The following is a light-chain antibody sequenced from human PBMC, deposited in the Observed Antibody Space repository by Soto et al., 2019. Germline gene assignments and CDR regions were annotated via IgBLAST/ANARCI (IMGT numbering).Light chain of an antibody. CDR1: QDISNF. J-gene: IGKJ4*01. CDR3: QQVDTYPLT. Sequence: DIQLTQSPSFLSASVGDRVTITCRASQDISNFLAWFQQKPGRAPKLLIYAVFTLQSGVPSRFSGSGSGAEFTLTISSLQPEDFATYYCQQVDTYPLTFGGGTKVDNK. CDR2: AVF. V-gene: IGKV1-9*01.